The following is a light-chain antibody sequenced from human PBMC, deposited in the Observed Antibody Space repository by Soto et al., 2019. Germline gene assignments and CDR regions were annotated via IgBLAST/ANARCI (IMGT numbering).Light chain of an antibody. J-gene: IGLJ1*01. Sequence: ALTQPASVSGSPGQSITISCTGTSSDVGGYNYVSWYQQHPGKAPKLMIYEVNNRPSGVSNRFSGSKSGNTASLTISGLQAEDEADYYCSSFTSTSTYVFGTGTKVTVL. V-gene: IGLV2-14*01. CDR3: SSFTSTSTYV. CDR1: SSDVGGYNY. CDR2: EVN.